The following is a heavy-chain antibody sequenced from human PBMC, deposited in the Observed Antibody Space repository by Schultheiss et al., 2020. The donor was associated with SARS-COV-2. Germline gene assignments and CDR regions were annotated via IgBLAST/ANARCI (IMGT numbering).Heavy chain of an antibody. CDR1: GGSFSGYY. V-gene: IGHV4-34*01. D-gene: IGHD6-6*01. J-gene: IGHJ3*02. Sequence: SETLSLTCAVYGGSFSGYYWSWICQPPGKGLEWIGEINHSGSTNYNPSLKSRVTISVDTSKNQFSLKLSSVTAADTAVYYCARLKAARPRGFDIWGQGTMVTVSS. CDR3: ARLKAARPRGFDI. CDR2: INHSGST.